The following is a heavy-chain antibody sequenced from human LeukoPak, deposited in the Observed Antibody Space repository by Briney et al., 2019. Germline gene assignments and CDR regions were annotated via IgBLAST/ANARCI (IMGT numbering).Heavy chain of an antibody. CDR3: ARDPGELRFLEWSGGMDY. Sequence: GASVKVSCKASGYTFTSYDISWVRQAPGQGLEWMGWISAYNGNTNYAQKLQGRVTMTTDTSTSTAYMELRSLRSDDTAVYYCARDPGELRFLEWSGGMDYWGQGTLVTVSS. CDR1: GYTFTSYD. CDR2: ISAYNGNT. V-gene: IGHV1-18*01. D-gene: IGHD3-3*01. J-gene: IGHJ4*02.